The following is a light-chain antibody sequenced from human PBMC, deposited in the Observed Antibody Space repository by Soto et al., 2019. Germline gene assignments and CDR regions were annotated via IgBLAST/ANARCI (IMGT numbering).Light chain of an antibody. Sequence: EIVLTQSPGTLSLSPGERATLSCRASQSISNSYLAWYRQKPGQAPRLLIYGASSRATGIPDRFSGSGSGTDFTLTISTLEPEDFAVYYCQQYGNSWTFGQGTKVDIK. CDR2: GAS. CDR1: QSISNSY. CDR3: QQYGNSWT. V-gene: IGKV3-20*01. J-gene: IGKJ1*01.